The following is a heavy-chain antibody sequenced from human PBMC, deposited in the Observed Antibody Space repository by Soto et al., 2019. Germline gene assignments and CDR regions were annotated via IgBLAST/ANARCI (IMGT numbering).Heavy chain of an antibody. V-gene: IGHV1-18*01. CDR1: GYSDTTYG. CDR2: ISDYNGNT. Sequence: ASVKVSCKASGYSDTTYGINWVRQAPGQGLEWMGWISDYNGNTKYAQKFQDRVTMTTDTSTKTAYMELRSLRSDDTAVYYCAREYCDTPSCYGGDYWGQGTLVTISS. J-gene: IGHJ4*02. CDR3: AREYCDTPSCYGGDY. D-gene: IGHD2-2*01.